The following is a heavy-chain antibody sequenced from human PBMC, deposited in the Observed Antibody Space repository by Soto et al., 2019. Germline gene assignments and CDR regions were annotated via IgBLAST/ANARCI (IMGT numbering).Heavy chain of an antibody. V-gene: IGHV1-69*06. J-gene: IGHJ6*02. CDR2: IIPIFGTA. Sequence: QVKLVQSGAEVKKPGSSAKVSCKASGGTFSSYAISWVRQAPGQGLEWMGGIIPIFGTANYAQKFQGRVTITADKSTSTAYMELSSLRSEDTAVYYCARDVGYNYKGGMDVWGQGTTVTVSS. CDR1: GGTFSSYA. D-gene: IGHD5-18*01. CDR3: ARDVGYNYKGGMDV.